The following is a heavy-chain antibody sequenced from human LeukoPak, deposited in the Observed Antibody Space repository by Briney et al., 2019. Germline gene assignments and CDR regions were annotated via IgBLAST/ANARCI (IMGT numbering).Heavy chain of an antibody. V-gene: IGHV4-59*01. CDR3: TRGSIAYYYMDV. J-gene: IGHJ6*03. CDR2: IYYSGST. D-gene: IGHD3-22*01. Sequence: SSETLSLTCTVSGGSISSYYWSWIRQPPGKGLEWIGYIYYSGSTNYNPSLKSRVTISVDTSKNQFSLKLSSVTAADTAVYYCTRGSIAYYYMDVWGKGTTVTISS. CDR1: GGSISSYY.